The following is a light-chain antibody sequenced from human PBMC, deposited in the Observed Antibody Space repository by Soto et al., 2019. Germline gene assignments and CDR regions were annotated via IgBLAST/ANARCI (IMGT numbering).Light chain of an antibody. J-gene: IGLJ3*02. CDR3: QSYDSILSGSWV. V-gene: IGLV1-40*01. CDR2: GNH. CDR1: SSNIGAGYD. Sequence: QSVLTQPPSVSGASRQGVIISCTGGSSNIGAGYDVHWYQHLPGTSPKLLIYGNHNRPSGVPDRFSASKSGTSASLVISDLEAEDEADYYCQSYDSILSGSWVFGGGTKLTVL.